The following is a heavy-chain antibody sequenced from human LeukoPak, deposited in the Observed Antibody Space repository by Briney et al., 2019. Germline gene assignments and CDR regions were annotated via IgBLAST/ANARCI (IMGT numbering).Heavy chain of an antibody. CDR2: INSDGGST. CDR3: ASDRFFGMDV. Sequence: GRSLRLSCAASGFTFSTYWMHWVRQAPGKGLVWVSRINSDGGSTTYAGSVKGRFTISRDNAKNMLYLQMNSLRAEDSAVYYCASDRFFGMDVWGQGTTVTVSS. J-gene: IGHJ6*02. CDR1: GFTFSTYW. V-gene: IGHV3-74*01.